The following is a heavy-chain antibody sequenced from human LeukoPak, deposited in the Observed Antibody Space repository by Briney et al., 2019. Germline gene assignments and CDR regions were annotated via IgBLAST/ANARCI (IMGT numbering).Heavy chain of an antibody. D-gene: IGHD2-2*01. CDR2: IYHSGST. J-gene: IGHJ4*02. Sequence: SETLSLTCTVSAYSISSGYYWGWIRQPPGKGLEWIGSIYHSGSTYYNPSLESRVTISVDTSKNQFSLKLSSVTAADTAVYYCARAILEYQHPLYFDYWGQGTLVTVSS. CDR1: AYSISSGYY. CDR3: ARAILEYQHPLYFDY. V-gene: IGHV4-38-2*02.